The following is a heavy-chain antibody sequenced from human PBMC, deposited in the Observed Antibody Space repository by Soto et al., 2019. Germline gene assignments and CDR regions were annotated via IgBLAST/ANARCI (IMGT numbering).Heavy chain of an antibody. CDR2: IIPIFGTA. CDR1: GYTFTGYY. Sequence: QVQLVQSGAEVKKPGASVKVSCKASGYTFTGYYMHWVRQAPGQGLEWMGGIIPIFGTANYAQKFQGRVTITADKSTSTAYMELSSLRSEDTAVYYCARDGYSSGWFLYYYYYYGMDVWGQGTTVTVSS. D-gene: IGHD6-19*01. CDR3: ARDGYSSGWFLYYYYYYGMDV. V-gene: IGHV1-69*06. J-gene: IGHJ6*02.